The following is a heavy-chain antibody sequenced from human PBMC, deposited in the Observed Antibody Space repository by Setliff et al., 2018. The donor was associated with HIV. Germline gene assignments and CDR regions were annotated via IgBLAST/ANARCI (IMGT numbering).Heavy chain of an antibody. CDR1: GGSISSGSYY. CDR3: AREDYYYYGMDV. Sequence: SETLSLTCTVSGGSISSGSYYWNWIRQPAGKGLGWIGRIYTSGRTNYNPSLKSRVTISVDTSKNQFSLKLSAVTAADTAVHYCAREDYYYYGMDVWGQGTTVTVSS. V-gene: IGHV4-61*02. J-gene: IGHJ6*02. CDR2: IYTSGRT.